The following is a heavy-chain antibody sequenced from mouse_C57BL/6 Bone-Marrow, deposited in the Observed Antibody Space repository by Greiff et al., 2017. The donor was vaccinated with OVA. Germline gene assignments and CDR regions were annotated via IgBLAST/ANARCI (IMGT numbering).Heavy chain of an antibody. CDR1: GYTFTSYW. Sequence: QVQLQQPGAELVMPGASVKLSCKASGYTFTSYWMPWVKQRPGQGLEWIGEIDPSDSYTNYNQKFKGKATLTVDKSSSTAYMQLSSLTSADSAVYYCATEKDYYGSCFDYWGQGTTLTVSS. CDR3: ATEKDYYGSCFDY. D-gene: IGHD1-1*01. J-gene: IGHJ2*01. V-gene: IGHV1-69*01. CDR2: IDPSDSYT.